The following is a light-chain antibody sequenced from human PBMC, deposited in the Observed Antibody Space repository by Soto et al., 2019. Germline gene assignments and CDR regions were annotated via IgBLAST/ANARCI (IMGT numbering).Light chain of an antibody. CDR1: QRVSSY. V-gene: IGKV3-11*01. CDR2: DAS. Sequence: EIVLTQSPATLSLSPGERATLSCRASQRVSSYLAWYQQNPGQAPRLLIYDASNRATGIPARFSGSGSGTDFTLTSSSLEPEDVAGYYCQQRSNWPTFGGGTKVEIK. CDR3: QQRSNWPT. J-gene: IGKJ4*01.